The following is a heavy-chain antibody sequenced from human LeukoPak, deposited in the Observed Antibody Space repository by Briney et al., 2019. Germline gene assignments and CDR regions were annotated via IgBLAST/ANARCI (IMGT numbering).Heavy chain of an antibody. D-gene: IGHD6-19*01. V-gene: IGHV3-11*01. Sequence: PGGSLRLSCAASGFTFSDYYMSWIRQAPGKGLEWVSYISSSGTTKYYADSVKGRFTISRDNAKNSLYLQMNSLRAEDTAVYYCAKAVAGYYYGMDVWGQGTTVTVSS. CDR2: ISSSGTTK. CDR1: GFTFSDYY. CDR3: AKAVAGYYYGMDV. J-gene: IGHJ6*02.